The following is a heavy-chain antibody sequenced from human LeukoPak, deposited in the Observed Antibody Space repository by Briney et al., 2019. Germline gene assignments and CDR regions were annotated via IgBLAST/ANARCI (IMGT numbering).Heavy chain of an antibody. CDR2: IYYSGST. CDR3: ARDNLNYGDYYYYYYGMDV. J-gene: IGHJ6*02. D-gene: IGHD4-17*01. Sequence: PSQTLSLTCTVSGGSVSSGSYYWSWIRQPPGKGLEWIGYIYYSGSTNYNPSLKSRVTISVDTSKNQFSLKLSSVTAADTAVYYCARDNLNYGDYYYYYYGMDVWGQGTTVTVSS. CDR1: GGSVSSGSYY. V-gene: IGHV4-61*01.